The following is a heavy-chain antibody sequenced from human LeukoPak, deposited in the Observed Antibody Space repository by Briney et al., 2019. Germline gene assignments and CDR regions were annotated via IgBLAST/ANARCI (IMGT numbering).Heavy chain of an antibody. CDR1: GGSISSYY. J-gene: IGHJ4*02. V-gene: IGHV4-59*12. D-gene: IGHD6-13*01. CDR3: ARDSRSSWPLFDY. CDR2: IYYSGST. Sequence: SETLSLTCTVSGGSISSYYWSWIRQPPGKGLEWIGYIYYSGSTNYNPSLKSRVTISVDTSKNQFSLKLSSVTAADTAVYYCARDSRSSWPLFDYWGQGTLVTVSS.